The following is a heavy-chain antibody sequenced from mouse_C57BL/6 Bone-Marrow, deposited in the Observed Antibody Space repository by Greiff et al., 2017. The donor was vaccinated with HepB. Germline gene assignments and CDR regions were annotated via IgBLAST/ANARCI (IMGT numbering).Heavy chain of an antibody. D-gene: IGHD1-1*01. Sequence: QVQLQQSGAELARPGASVKLSCKASGYTFTSYGISWVKQRTGQGLEWIGEIYPRSGNTYYNEKLKGKATLTADKSSSTAYMERRSLTSEDSAVYFCARYYGSNDSIDDWGQGTPVTVSS. CDR1: GYTFTSYG. V-gene: IGHV1-81*01. J-gene: IGHJ4*01. CDR3: ARYYGSNDSIDD. CDR2: IYPRSGNT.